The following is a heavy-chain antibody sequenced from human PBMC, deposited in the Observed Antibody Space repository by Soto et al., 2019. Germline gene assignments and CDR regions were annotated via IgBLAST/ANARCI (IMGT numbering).Heavy chain of an antibody. J-gene: IGHJ5*02. CDR2: IYYSGST. Sequence: QVQLQESGPGLVKPSETLSLTCTVSGGSVSSGSYYWSWIRQPPGKGLEWIGYIYYSGSTNYNPSLKSRVTISVDTSKNQFPLKLSSVTAADTAVYYCARGGGAVTPSNWFDPWGQGTLVTVSS. CDR1: GGSVSSGSYY. CDR3: ARGGGAVTPSNWFDP. D-gene: IGHD4-4*01. V-gene: IGHV4-61*01.